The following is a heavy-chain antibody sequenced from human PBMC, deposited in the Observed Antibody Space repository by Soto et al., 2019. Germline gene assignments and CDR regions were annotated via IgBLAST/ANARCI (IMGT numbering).Heavy chain of an antibody. CDR1: GGSFSGYY. V-gene: IGHV4-34*01. CDR3: ARSYYDSLGFTVGP. CDR2: INHSGST. J-gene: IGHJ5*02. D-gene: IGHD3-22*01. Sequence: SETLSLTCAVYGGSFSGYYWSWIRQPPGKGLEWIGEINHSGSTNYNPSLAGRVTISVETSKNQFSMKMTSVTAADTAVYYCARSYYDSLGFTVGPWGQGTLVTVSS.